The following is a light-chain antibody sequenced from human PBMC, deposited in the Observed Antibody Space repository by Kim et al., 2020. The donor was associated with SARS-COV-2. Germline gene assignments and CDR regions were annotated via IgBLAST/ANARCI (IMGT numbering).Light chain of an antibody. CDR1: SSNLGANYN. CDR3: QSYDNSLSSYV. CDR2: DDD. V-gene: IGLV1-40*01. J-gene: IGLJ1*01. Sequence: QRVTISCTGSSSNLGANYNVHWYQHLPGTAPRLLIYDDDNRPSGVPGRFSGSKSGTSASLAIIGLRTEDEGDYYCQSYDNSLSSYVFGTGTKVTVL.